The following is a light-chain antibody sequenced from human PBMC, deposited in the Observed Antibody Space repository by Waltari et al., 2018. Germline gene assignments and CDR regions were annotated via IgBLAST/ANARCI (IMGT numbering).Light chain of an antibody. CDR3: SSYAGSNPVV. CDR1: SSDVGGSNY. V-gene: IGLV2-8*01. Sequence: QSALTQPPSASGSPGQSVTIPCTGTSSDVGGSNYVSWYQPHPGTAPKLMIYEVSKRPSGVPDRFSGSKSGNTASLTVSGLQAEDEADYYCSSYAGSNPVVFGGGTKLTVL. J-gene: IGLJ2*01. CDR2: EVS.